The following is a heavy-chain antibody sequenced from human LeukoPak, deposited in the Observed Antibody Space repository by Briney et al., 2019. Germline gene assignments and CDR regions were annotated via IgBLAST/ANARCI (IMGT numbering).Heavy chain of an antibody. CDR1: SYSIRSGYY. V-gene: IGHV4-38-2*02. CDR3: ARATPLIRSVDV. CDR2: IYTTEST. Sequence: SETLSLTCTVSSYSIRSGYYWGWIRQPPGKGLEWIGRIYTTESTNYNPSLKTRVTISVDTSKNQFSLKLSSVTAADTAVYYCARATPLIRSVDVWGKGTTVTISS. J-gene: IGHJ6*04. D-gene: IGHD4-17*01.